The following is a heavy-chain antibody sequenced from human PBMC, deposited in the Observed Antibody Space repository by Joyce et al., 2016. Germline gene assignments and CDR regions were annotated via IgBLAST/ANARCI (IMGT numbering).Heavy chain of an antibody. V-gene: IGHV3-21*01. D-gene: IGHD3-3*01. J-gene: IGHJ5*02. CDR3: ARNYDFWSGSPFDP. Sequence: EMQLVESGGGLVKPGGSLSLSCTGSGFTFKSYTMNWCRQAPGKGLWGVATISSNSGYISYGDTGRGRLTSSRDNAKNALYLQMNTLRVEDTAVYYCARNYDFWSGSPFDPWGEGTQVTVSS. CDR1: GFTFKSYT. CDR2: ISSNSGYI.